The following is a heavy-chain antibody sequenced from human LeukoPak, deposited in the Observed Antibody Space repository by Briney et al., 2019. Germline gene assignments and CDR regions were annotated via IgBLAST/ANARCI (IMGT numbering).Heavy chain of an antibody. V-gene: IGHV4-59*08. CDR2: IYYSGST. Sequence: PSETLSLTCTVSGGSINSYYWSWIRQPPRKGLEWIGYIYYSGSTNYNPSLKSRVTISVDTSKNQFSLKLSSVTSADTAVYYCARHGPTYALRNWGQGTLVTVSS. J-gene: IGHJ4*02. CDR3: ARHGPTYALRN. D-gene: IGHD2-2*01. CDR1: GGSINSYY.